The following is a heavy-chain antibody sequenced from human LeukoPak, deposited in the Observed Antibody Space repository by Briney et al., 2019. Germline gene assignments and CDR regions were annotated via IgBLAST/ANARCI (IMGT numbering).Heavy chain of an antibody. V-gene: IGHV3-48*01. Sequence: PGGSLRLSCAASGFTFSSYRMNWVRQAPGKGLEWVSYISSSSSTIYYADSVKGRFTISRDNAKNSLYLQMNSLRAEDTAVYYCARDGEYYDILTGLYYYGMDVWGQGTTVTVSS. CDR3: ARDGEYYDILTGLYYYGMDV. D-gene: IGHD3-9*01. J-gene: IGHJ6*02. CDR1: GFTFSSYR. CDR2: ISSSSSTI.